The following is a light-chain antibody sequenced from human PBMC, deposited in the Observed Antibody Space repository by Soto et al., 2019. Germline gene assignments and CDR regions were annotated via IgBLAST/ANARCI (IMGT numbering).Light chain of an antibody. V-gene: IGKV1-8*01. CDR2: AAS. Sequence: AIRMTQSPSSLSASTGDRVTITCRASQAISSYLAWYQQKPGKAPKLLSFAASTLQSGVPSRFSGGGSGTDFTLTISCLQAEDFATYYCQQYYVYPRTFGQGTKVEI. J-gene: IGKJ1*01. CDR1: QAISSY. CDR3: QQYYVYPRT.